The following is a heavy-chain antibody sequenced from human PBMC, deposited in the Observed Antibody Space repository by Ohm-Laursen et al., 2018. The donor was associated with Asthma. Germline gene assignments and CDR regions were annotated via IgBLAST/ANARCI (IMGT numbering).Heavy chain of an antibody. Sequence: SLRLSCTASGFTFRSYAMHWVRQAPGKGLEWVAVGGSYYDGGLKYYADSLNGRFTVSRDNSKNTLYLQMNSLRAEDTAVYYCARDSVLDVWGQGTTVTVSS. J-gene: IGHJ6*02. CDR1: GFTFRSYA. V-gene: IGHV3-30-3*01. CDR3: ARDSVLDV. CDR2: GGSYYDGGLK. D-gene: IGHD3-10*01.